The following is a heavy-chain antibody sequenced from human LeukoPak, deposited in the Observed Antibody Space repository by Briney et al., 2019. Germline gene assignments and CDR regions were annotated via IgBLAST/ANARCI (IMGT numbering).Heavy chain of an antibody. CDR2: ISSSSSYI. J-gene: IGHJ4*02. V-gene: IGHV3-21*01. CDR1: GFTFSSCS. D-gene: IGHD5-24*01. Sequence: GGSLRLSCAASGFTFSSCSMNWVRQAPGKGLEWVSSISSSSSYIYYADSVKGRFTISRDNAKNSLYLQMNSLRAEDTAVYYCARDRDGYSDWSYYFDYWGQGTLVTVSS. CDR3: ARDRDGYSDWSYYFDY.